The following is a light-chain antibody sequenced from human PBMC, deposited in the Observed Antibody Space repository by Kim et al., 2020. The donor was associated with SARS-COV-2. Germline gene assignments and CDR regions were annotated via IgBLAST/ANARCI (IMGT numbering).Light chain of an antibody. CDR2: DND. V-gene: IGLV1-51*01. Sequence: QSVLTQPPSVSAAPGQKVTISCFGSRSNIGNNPVSWYQQYPGTAPKLITYDNDKRPSGIPDRFSSSKSGTSATLGITGLRTGDEADYYCATWDSSLSVGVFGGGTKLTVL. CDR3: ATWDSSLSVGV. J-gene: IGLJ3*02. CDR1: RSNIGNNP.